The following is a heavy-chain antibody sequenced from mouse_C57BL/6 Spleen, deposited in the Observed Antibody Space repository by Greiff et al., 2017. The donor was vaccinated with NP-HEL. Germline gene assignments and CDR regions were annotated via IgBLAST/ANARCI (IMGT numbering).Heavy chain of an antibody. CDR1: GFSLTSYG. CDR3: AKNHYYGSSHWYFDV. Sequence: VHLVESGPGLVQPSQSLSITCTVSGFSLTSYGVHWVRQSPGKGLEWLGVIWRGGSTDYNAAFMSRLSITKDNSKSQVFFKMNSLQADDTAIYYCAKNHYYGSSHWYFDVWGTGTTVTVSS. D-gene: IGHD1-1*01. J-gene: IGHJ1*03. CDR2: IWRGGST. V-gene: IGHV2-5*01.